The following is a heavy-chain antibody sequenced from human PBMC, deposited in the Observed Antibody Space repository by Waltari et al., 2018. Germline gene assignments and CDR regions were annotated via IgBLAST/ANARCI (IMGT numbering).Heavy chain of an antibody. CDR1: GFTFSSYS. J-gene: IGHJ2*01. CDR3: ARDLGYSSSSIWYFDL. CDR2: ISSSSSYI. D-gene: IGHD6-6*01. V-gene: IGHV3-21*01. Sequence: EVQLVESGGGLVKPGGSLRLSCAASGFTFSSYSMNWVRQAPGKGLEWVSSISSSSSYIYYADSVKGRFTISRDNAKNSLYLQMNSLRAEDTAVYYCARDLGYSSSSIWYFDLWGRGTLVTVSS.